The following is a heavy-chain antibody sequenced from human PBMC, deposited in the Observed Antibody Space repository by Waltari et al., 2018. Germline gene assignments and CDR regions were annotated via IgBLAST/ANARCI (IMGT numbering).Heavy chain of an antibody. Sequence: QVQLVQSGAEVKKPGASVKVSCTASGYTFTGYYMHWVRQAPGQGLEWMGWINPNSGGTNYAQKFQGRVTMTRDTSISTAYMELSRLRSDDTAVYYCARVERSRTYYYYYYMDVWGKGTTVTVSS. J-gene: IGHJ6*03. CDR2: INPNSGGT. V-gene: IGHV1-2*02. CDR1: GYTFTGYY. CDR3: ARVERSRTYYYYYYMDV. D-gene: IGHD1-1*01.